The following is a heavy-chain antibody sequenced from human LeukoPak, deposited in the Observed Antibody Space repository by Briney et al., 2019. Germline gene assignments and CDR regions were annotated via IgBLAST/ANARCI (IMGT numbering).Heavy chain of an antibody. Sequence: PGGSLRLSCAASGFTFSSYGMHWVRQAPGQGLEWMGIINPSGGSTSYAQKFQGRVTMTRDMSTSTVYMELSSLRSEDTAVYYCARDFTTGTTGLAFGYWGQGTLVTVSS. J-gene: IGHJ4*02. CDR3: ARDFTTGTTGLAFGY. CDR1: GFTFSSYG. V-gene: IGHV1-46*01. CDR2: INPSGGST. D-gene: IGHD1-7*01.